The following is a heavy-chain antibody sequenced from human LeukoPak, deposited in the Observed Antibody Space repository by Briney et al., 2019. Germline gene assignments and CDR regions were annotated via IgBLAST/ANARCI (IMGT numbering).Heavy chain of an antibody. J-gene: IGHJ4*02. CDR1: GFSFSSYG. CDR2: ISYDGNTK. CDR3: AKDGGEMATIDY. D-gene: IGHD5-24*01. V-gene: IGHV3-30*18. Sequence: AGGSLRLSCAASGFSFSSYGMHWVRQTPAKGLEWVAVISYDGNTKYYADSVKGRFTISRDNSKNTLYLQMNSLRAEDTAVYYCAKDGGEMATIDYWGQGTLVTVSS.